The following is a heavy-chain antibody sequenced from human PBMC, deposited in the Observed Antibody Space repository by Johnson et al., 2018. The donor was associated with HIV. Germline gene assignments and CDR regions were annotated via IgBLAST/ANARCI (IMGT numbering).Heavy chain of an antibody. J-gene: IGHJ3*02. CDR1: GFTFSSYA. CDR3: ARVEPIRRAIDAFDI. CDR2: LSYDGSNK. Sequence: QVQLVESGGGVVQPGRSLRLSCAASGFTFSSYAMHWVRQAPGKGLDWVAVLSYDGSNKYYADSVKGRFTISRDNSKNTLYLQMNSLRAEDTAVYYCARVEPIRRAIDAFDIWGQGTMVTVSS. V-gene: IGHV3-30-3*01.